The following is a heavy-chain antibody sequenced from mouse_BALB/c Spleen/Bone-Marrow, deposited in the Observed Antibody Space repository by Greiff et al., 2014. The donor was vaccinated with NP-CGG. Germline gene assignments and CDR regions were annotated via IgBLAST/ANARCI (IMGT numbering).Heavy chain of an antibody. V-gene: IGHV1S41*01. D-gene: IGHD1-1*01. CDR1: GYTFTSYW. CDR2: IPPGSGTT. J-gene: IGHJ3*01. Sequence: DLVKPGASVKLSCKASGYTFTSYWVNWVKQRPGQGPEWIGRIPPGSGTTYYNEMFKGKATLTVDTSSTTAYIQLGSLSSEDSAVYFCARGSYYYGSSSPWFAYWGQGTLVTVSA. CDR3: ARGSYYYGSSSPWFAY.